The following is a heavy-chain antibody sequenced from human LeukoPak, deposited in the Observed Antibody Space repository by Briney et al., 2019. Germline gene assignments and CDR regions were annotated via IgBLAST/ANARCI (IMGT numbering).Heavy chain of an antibody. CDR2: LSASGGTT. V-gene: IGHV3-23*01. CDR3: AKAREIVPDS. D-gene: IGHD2-2*01. CDR1: GFTFSNDV. Sequence: SGGSLRLSCAASGFTFSNDVMSWVRQAPGKGLEWVSTLSASGGTTYFADSVTGRFTISRDNSKNTLYLQMNSLRAEDTAVYYCAKAREIVPDSWGQGTLVTVSS. J-gene: IGHJ4*02.